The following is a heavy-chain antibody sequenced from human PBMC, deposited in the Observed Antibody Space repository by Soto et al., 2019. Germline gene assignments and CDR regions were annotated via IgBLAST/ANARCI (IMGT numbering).Heavy chain of an antibody. CDR3: VRDGTKNLRDRFEP. CDR2: IYATGDT. V-gene: IGHV4-4*07. Sequence: SETLSLTCNVSGASLSRYYWSWIRQPPGKGLEWIGRIYATGDTDYNPSLKSRISMSVDMSKKQFSLTLRSVTAADTAIYYCVRDGTKNLRDRFEPWGRGILVTVSS. J-gene: IGHJ5*02. D-gene: IGHD1-26*01. CDR1: GASLSRYY.